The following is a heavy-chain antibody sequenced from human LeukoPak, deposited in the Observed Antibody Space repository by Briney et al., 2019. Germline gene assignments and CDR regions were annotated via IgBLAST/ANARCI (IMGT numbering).Heavy chain of an antibody. D-gene: IGHD3-10*01. CDR3: ATLLSAPRDY. Sequence: KPSETLCLTCTVSGGSISGTTSYWGWIRQPPGKGLQWIGSIYYSGNTYYNPSLKSRVTISVDTSKNQFSLTLNSVTAADTAVYYCATLLSAPRDYWGQGPLVTVSS. V-gene: IGHV4-39*01. J-gene: IGHJ4*02. CDR2: IYYSGNT. CDR1: GGSISGTTSY.